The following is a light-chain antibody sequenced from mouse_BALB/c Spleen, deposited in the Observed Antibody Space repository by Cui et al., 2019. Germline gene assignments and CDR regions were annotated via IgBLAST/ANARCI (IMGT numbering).Light chain of an antibody. CDR3: LQYGNLWT. J-gene: IGKJ1*01. V-gene: IGKV19-93*01. CDR2: YPT. Sequence: DIQMTQSTFSLSASLGGKHTNTCKASQDINKYRAWYQHKPGKGPRLLIHYPTTLQPGIPSRFSGSGSGRDYSFSISNLEHEDIATYYYLQYGNLWTFGGGTKLEIK. CDR1: QDINKY.